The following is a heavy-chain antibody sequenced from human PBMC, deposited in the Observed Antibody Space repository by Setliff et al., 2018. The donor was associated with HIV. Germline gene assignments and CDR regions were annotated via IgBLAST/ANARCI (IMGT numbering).Heavy chain of an antibody. V-gene: IGHV4-39*07. CDR1: GASINSNFYY. D-gene: IGHD6-13*01. Sequence: SETLSLTCTVSGASINSNFYYWSWIRQTPGKGLEWIGEINHSGSTNYNPSLKSRVTISVDTSKKQVSLQLKSVIAADTAVYYCASGYARGSMTHWGQGTLVTVSS. CDR2: INHSGST. CDR3: ASGYARGSMTH. J-gene: IGHJ4*02.